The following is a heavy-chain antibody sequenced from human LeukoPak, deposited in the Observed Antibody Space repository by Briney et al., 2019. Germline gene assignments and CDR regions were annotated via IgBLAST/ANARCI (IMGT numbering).Heavy chain of an antibody. CDR1: GGSISSYY. CDR2: IYTSGST. CDR3: ARDRRIFGVVIEEYYYYYMDV. J-gene: IGHJ6*03. V-gene: IGHV4-4*07. D-gene: IGHD3-3*01. Sequence: PSETLSLTCTVSGGSISSYYWSWIRQPAGKGLEWIGRIYTSGSTNYNPSLKSRVTMSVDTSKNQFSLKLSSVTAADTAVYYCARDRRIFGVVIEEYYYYYMDVWGKGTTVTVSS.